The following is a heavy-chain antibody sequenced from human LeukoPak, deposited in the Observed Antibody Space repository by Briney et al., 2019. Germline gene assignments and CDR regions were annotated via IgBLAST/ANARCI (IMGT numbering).Heavy chain of an antibody. CDR2: TSYDGSNK. J-gene: IGHJ5*02. Sequence: PGGSLRLSCAASGFTFSSYAMHWVRQAPGKGLEWVAVTSYDGSNKYYADSVKGRFTISRDNSKNTLYLQMNSLRAEDTAVYYCARGGIEYCSGGSCNWFDPWGQGTLVTVSS. D-gene: IGHD2-15*01. V-gene: IGHV3-30*04. CDR3: ARGGIEYCSGGSCNWFDP. CDR1: GFTFSSYA.